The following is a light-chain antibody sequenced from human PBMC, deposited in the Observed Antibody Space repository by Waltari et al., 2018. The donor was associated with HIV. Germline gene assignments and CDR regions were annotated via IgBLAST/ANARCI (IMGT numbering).Light chain of an antibody. Sequence: DIVMTQSPDSLVVSLGERATLNCHASQSVLYRSNNRNYLAWYQQKPGQPPKLLIYWASTRESGVPDRFSGRGSGTDFTLTISSLQAEDVAVYYCQQYYSTPWTFGQGTKVEIK. CDR2: WAS. V-gene: IGKV4-1*01. CDR1: QSVLYRSNNRNY. J-gene: IGKJ1*01. CDR3: QQYYSTPWT.